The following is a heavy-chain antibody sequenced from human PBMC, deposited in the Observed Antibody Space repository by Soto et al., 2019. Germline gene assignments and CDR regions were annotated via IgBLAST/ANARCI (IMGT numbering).Heavy chain of an antibody. CDR1: GFTFSSYA. V-gene: IGHV3-23*01. J-gene: IGHJ4*02. CDR2: ISGSGGST. D-gene: IGHD6-13*01. CDR3: AKLIDPYSSSCPDY. Sequence: EVQLLESGGGLVQPGGSLRLSCAASGFTFSSYAMSWVRQAPGKGLEWVSAISGSGGSTYYADSVKGRFTISRDNSKNTLYLQLNSLRAEDTAVYYCAKLIDPYSSSCPDYWGQGTLVTVSS.